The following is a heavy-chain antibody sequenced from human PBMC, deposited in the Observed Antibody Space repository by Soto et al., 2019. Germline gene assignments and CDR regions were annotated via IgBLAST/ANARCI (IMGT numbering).Heavy chain of an antibody. CDR3: ARGDSGGNPPRS. D-gene: IGHD6-25*01. CDR2: ISPHGGGA. V-gene: IGHV1-2*02. J-gene: IGHJ4*02. CDR1: GDTFTGYY. Sequence: QVQLVQSGAEVKKPGASVKVSCEASGDTFTGYYVHWVRQAPGQGLEWMGWISPHGGGAKYAQNFQGRVTLTTDTSHSTAYMEMTRRRSDDTAVYVCARGDSGGNPPRSWGQGTLVTASS.